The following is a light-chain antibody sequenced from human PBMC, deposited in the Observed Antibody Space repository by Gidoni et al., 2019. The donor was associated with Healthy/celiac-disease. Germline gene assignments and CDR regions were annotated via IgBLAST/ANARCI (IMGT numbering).Light chain of an antibody. CDR3: QQRSNWPPT. Sequence: EIVLTQSPATLSLSPGDRATLPCRASQSVSSYLAWYQQKPGQAPRLLIYDASNRATGIPARFSGSGSGTDFTLTISSLEPEDFAVYYCQQRSNWPPTVXGGTKVEIK. CDR1: QSVSSY. V-gene: IGKV3-11*01. CDR2: DAS. J-gene: IGKJ4*01.